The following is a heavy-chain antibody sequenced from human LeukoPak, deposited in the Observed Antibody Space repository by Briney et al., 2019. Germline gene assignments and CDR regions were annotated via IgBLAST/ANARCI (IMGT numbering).Heavy chain of an antibody. V-gene: IGHV3-21*01. J-gene: IGHJ4*02. CDR3: ARDFSSSLDY. D-gene: IGHD6-13*01. Sequence: PGGSLRLSCAVSGFTFSSYSMDWVRQPPGKGLEWVSSISTSSSYIYYADSVKGRFTISRDNAKNSLYLQMNSLRAEDTAVYYCARDFSSSLDYWGQGTLVTVSS. CDR1: GFTFSSYS. CDR2: ISTSSSYI.